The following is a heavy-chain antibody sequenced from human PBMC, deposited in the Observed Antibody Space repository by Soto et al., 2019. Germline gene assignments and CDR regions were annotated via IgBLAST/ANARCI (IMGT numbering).Heavy chain of an antibody. J-gene: IGHJ6*03. D-gene: IGHD3-9*01. V-gene: IGHV3-30*18. CDR1: GFTFSSYG. CDR3: AKVPLDARSRYFDWLYYMDV. Sequence: GGSLRLSCAASGFTFSSYGMHWVRQAPGKGLEWVAVISYDGSNKYYADSVKGRFTISRDNSKNTLYLQMNSLRAEDTAVYYCAKVPLDARSRYFDWLYYMDVWGKGTTVTVSS. CDR2: ISYDGSNK.